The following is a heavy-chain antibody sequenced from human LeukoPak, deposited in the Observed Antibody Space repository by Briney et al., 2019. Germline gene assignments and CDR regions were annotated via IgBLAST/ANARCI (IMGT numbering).Heavy chain of an antibody. Sequence: PGGSLRLSCAASGFTFSSYWMSWVRQAPGKGLEWVANIKQDGSEKYYVDSVKGRFTISRDNAKNSLYLQMNSLRSEDTAVYYCAGGPYYYDSSGTVDYWGQGTLVTVSS. CDR3: AGGPYYYDSSGTVDY. CDR1: GFTFSSYW. CDR2: IKQDGSEK. V-gene: IGHV3-7*03. D-gene: IGHD3-22*01. J-gene: IGHJ4*02.